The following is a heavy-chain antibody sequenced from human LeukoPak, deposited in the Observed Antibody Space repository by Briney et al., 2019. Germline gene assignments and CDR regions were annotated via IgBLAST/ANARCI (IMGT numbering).Heavy chain of an antibody. CDR1: GFTFSSYW. V-gene: IGHV3-7*04. J-gene: IGHJ4*02. Sequence: GGSLRLSCAASGFTFSSYWMSWVRQAPGKGLEWVANIKQDGSEKYYVDSVKGRFTISRDNPKNTLYLQMNSLRDDDTAVYYCARVFLERLTSGYFDNWGQGTLVTVSP. CDR2: IKQDGSEK. D-gene: IGHD3-3*01. CDR3: ARVFLERLTSGYFDN.